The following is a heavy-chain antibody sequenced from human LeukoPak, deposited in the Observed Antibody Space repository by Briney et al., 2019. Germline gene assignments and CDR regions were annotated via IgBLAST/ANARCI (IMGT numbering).Heavy chain of an antibody. J-gene: IGHJ4*02. CDR1: GDSFRNYY. CDR3: ARSGTYQYSSTSDY. Sequence: SETLSLTCTVSGDSFRNYYWNWIRQPAGKGLEWIGRIYTTGSTNYNPSLKSRVTLSVDTSKNQFSLKVTSVTAADTAVYFCARSGTYQYSSTSDYWGQGTLVTVSS. CDR2: IYTTGST. D-gene: IGHD6-13*01. V-gene: IGHV4-4*07.